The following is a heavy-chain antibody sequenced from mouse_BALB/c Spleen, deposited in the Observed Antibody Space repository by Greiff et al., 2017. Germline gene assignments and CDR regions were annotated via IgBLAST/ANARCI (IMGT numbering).Heavy chain of an antibody. CDR3: ARGGYGNYYYAMDY. CDR1: GYSFTSYW. D-gene: IGHD2-10*02. V-gene: IGHV1-5*01. CDR2: IYPGNSDT. Sequence: VQLQQSGTVLARPGASVKLSCKASGYSFTSYWMHWVKQRPGQGLEWIGAIYPGNSDTSYNQKFKGKAKLTAVTSASTAYMELSSLTNEDSAVYYCARGGYGNYYYAMDYWGQGTSVTVSS. J-gene: IGHJ4*01.